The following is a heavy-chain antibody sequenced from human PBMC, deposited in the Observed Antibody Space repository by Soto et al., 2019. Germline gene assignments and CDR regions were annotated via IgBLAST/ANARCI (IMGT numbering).Heavy chain of an antibody. CDR1: GGSISSGGYY. Sequence: QVQLQESGPGLVKPSQTLSLTCTVSGGSISSGGYYWSWIRQHPGKGLEWIGYIYYSGSTYYNPSLTRRVTIPVDTYKNPFSLKLSSVTAADTAVYYCARVGGYYDILTAPLGTDVWGQGTTVTVSS. CDR3: ARVGGYYDILTAPLGTDV. CDR2: IYYSGST. J-gene: IGHJ6*02. V-gene: IGHV4-31*03. D-gene: IGHD3-9*01.